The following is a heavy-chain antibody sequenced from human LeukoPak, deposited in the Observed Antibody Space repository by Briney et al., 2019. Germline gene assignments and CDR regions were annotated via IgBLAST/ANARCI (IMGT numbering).Heavy chain of an antibody. CDR3: ARDEAIFGAGYYYGMDV. D-gene: IGHD3-3*01. CDR1: DGSISSGGHY. Sequence: SETLSLTCIVSDGSISSGGHYWSWIRQHPGKGLEWIGYINYSGSTYYNPSLKSRVTISVDTSQSQFSLRLSSVTAADTAVYYCARDEAIFGAGYYYGMDVWGQGTTVTVSS. CDR2: INYSGST. J-gene: IGHJ6*02. V-gene: IGHV4-31*03.